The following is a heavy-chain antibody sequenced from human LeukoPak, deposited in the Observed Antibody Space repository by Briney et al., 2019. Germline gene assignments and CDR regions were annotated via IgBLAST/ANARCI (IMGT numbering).Heavy chain of an antibody. CDR3: AKGYYDYIWGIYRSDAFDI. CDR2: ISGSGGLT. J-gene: IGHJ3*02. CDR1: GFPFNSYV. V-gene: IGHV3-23*01. Sequence: GGSLRLSCAASGFPFNSYVMTWVRQAPGKGLEWVSVISGSGGLTYHADSVKGRFTVSRDNSKNTLYLQMTSLRAEDTAVYSCAKGYYDYIWGIYRSDAFDIWGQGTMVTVSS. D-gene: IGHD3-16*02.